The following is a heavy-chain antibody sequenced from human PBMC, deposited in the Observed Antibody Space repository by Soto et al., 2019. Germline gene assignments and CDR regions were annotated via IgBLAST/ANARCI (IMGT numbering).Heavy chain of an antibody. V-gene: IGHV4-30-4*01. CDR2: IYYSGST. CDR3: ARAWGSSDVDY. D-gene: IGHD3-22*01. Sequence: SETLSLTCTVSGGSISRGDYYWSWIRQPPGKGLEWIGYIYYSGSTYYNPSLKSRVTISVDTSKNQFSLKLSSVTAADTAVYYCARAWGSSDVDYWGQGTLVTVSS. J-gene: IGHJ4*02. CDR1: GGSISRGDYY.